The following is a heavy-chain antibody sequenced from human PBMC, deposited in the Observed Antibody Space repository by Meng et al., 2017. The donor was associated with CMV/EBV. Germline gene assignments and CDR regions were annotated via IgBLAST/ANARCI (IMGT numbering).Heavy chain of an antibody. D-gene: IGHD3-10*01. V-gene: IGHV1-18*01. CDR1: GYTFTSYG. CDR3: ARSPPGAILYYFDY. CDR2: ISAYNGNT. J-gene: IGHJ4*02. Sequence: SGYTFTSYGSSWVRQAPGQGLEWMGWISAYNGNTNYAQKLQGRVTMTTDTSTSTAYMELRSLRSDDTAVYYCARSPPGAILYYFDYWGQGTLVTVSS.